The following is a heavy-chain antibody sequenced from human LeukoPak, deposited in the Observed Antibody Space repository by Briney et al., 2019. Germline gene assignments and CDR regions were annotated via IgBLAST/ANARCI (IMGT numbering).Heavy chain of an antibody. CDR3: ARGTTMIRGVMRDAFDI. Sequence: GASVKVSCKPSGYTFNSHGIHWVRQAPGQGLEWMGWISPYTGKKNYAQNVQDRVTMTTDTSTSTAYMELRSLRSDDTALYYCARGTTMIRGVMRDAFDIWGQGTMVTVSS. CDR2: ISPYTGKK. CDR1: GYTFNSHG. D-gene: IGHD3-10*01. J-gene: IGHJ3*02. V-gene: IGHV1-18*01.